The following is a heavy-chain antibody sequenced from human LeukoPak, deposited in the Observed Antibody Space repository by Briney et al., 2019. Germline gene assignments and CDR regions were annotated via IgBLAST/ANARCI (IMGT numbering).Heavy chain of an antibody. CDR1: GASISSSSYY. CDR3: ARSALLTTD. Sequence: PSETLSLTCTVSGASISSSSYYWGWIRQPPGKGLEWIGNIYYSGTTYYNPSLKSRVTISVDTSKNQFSLKLWSVTAADTAVYYCARSALLTTDWGQGTLVTVSS. V-gene: IGHV4-39*01. CDR2: IYYSGTT. J-gene: IGHJ4*02. D-gene: IGHD4/OR15-4a*01.